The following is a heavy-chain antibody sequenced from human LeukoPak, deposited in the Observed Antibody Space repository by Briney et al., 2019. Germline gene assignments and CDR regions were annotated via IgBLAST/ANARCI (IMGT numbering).Heavy chain of an antibody. CDR1: GFTVSSNY. CDR3: ARDLGSYDSSPFQH. Sequence: QPGGSLRLSCAASGFTVSSNYMSWVRQAPGKGLEWVSVIYSGGSTYYADSVKGRFTISRDNSKNTLYLQMNSLRAEDTAVYYCARDLGSYDSSPFQHWGQGTLVTVSS. CDR2: IYSGGST. V-gene: IGHV3-66*01. J-gene: IGHJ1*01. D-gene: IGHD3-22*01.